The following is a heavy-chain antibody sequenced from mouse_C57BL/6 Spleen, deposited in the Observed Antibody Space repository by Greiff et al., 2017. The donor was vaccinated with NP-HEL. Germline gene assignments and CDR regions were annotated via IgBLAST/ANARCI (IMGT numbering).Heavy chain of an antibody. Sequence: VQLQQSGPELVKPGASVKISCKASGYAFSSSWMNWVKQRPGKGLEWIGRIYPGDGDTNYNGKFKGKATLTADKSSSTAYMQLSSLTSEDSAVYFCARITTVVNWYFDVWGTRTTVTVSS. D-gene: IGHD1-1*01. CDR2: IYPGDGDT. CDR3: ARITTVVNWYFDV. V-gene: IGHV1-82*01. J-gene: IGHJ1*03. CDR1: GYAFSSSW.